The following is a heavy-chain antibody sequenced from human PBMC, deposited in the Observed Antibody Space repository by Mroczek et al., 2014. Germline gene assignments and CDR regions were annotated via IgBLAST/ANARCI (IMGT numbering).Heavy chain of an antibody. CDR1: GYTFTSYG. Sequence: QVQLLKSGAEVKKPGASVKVSCKASGYTFTSYGISWVRQAPGQGLEWMGWISAYNGNTNYAQKLQGRVTMTTDTSTSTAYMELRSLRSDDTAVYYCASNRGRVAATRYYYYYGMDVVGPRDHGHRLL. CDR2: ISAYNGNT. D-gene: IGHD2-15*01. CDR3: ASNRGRVAATRYYYYYGMDV. V-gene: IGHV1-18*01. J-gene: IGHJ6*02.